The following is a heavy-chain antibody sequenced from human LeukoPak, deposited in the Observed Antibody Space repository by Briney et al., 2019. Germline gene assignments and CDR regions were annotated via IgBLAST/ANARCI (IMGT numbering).Heavy chain of an antibody. D-gene: IGHD3-22*01. CDR1: GGTFSSST. CDR2: IIPILGIA. V-gene: IGHV1-69*02. J-gene: IGHJ4*02. Sequence: SVKLSCKASGGTFSSSTISWVRQAPGQGLEWMGRIIPILGIANYAQKFQGRVTITADKSTSTAYMELSSLRSEDTAVYYCARTGRVYYDSSGYFERAFDYWGQGTLVTVSS. CDR3: ARTGRVYYDSSGYFERAFDY.